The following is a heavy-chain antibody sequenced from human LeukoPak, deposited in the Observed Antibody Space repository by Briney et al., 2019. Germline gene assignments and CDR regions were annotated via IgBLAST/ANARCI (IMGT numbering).Heavy chain of an antibody. Sequence: GGSLRLSCAASGFTFSSSAMSLVRQAPGKGLEWVSAISGNGGSTYYADSVKGRFTISRDNSKNTLYLQMNSLRAEDTAVYFCASQKENFYDSSGNNWGQGTLVTVSS. CDR1: GFTFSSSA. D-gene: IGHD3-22*01. CDR3: ASQKENFYDSSGNN. V-gene: IGHV3-23*01. J-gene: IGHJ4*02. CDR2: ISGNGGST.